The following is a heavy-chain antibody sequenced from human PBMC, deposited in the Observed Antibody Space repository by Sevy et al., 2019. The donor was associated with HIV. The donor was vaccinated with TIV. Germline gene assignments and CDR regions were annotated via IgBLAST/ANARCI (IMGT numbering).Heavy chain of an antibody. V-gene: IGHV3-33*06. D-gene: IGHD3-10*01. CDR2: IWYDGSNK. Sequence: GGSLRLSCAASGFTFSSYGMHWVRQAPGKGLEWVAVIWYDGSNKYYADSVKGRFTISRDNSKNTLYLQMNSLRADDTAVCYGAKEYYYGSGSYYNGGRDAFDIWGQGTMVTVSS. CDR1: GFTFSSYG. J-gene: IGHJ3*02. CDR3: AKEYYYGSGSYYNGGRDAFDI.